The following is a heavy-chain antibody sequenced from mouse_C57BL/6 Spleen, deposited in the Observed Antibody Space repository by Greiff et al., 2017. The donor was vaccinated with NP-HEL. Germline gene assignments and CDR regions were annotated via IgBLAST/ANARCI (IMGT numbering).Heavy chain of an antibody. CDR1: GFTFSDYY. J-gene: IGHJ3*01. CDR3: ARHSTEGFAY. V-gene: IGHV5-12*01. Sequence: EVKLVESGGGLVQPGGSLKLSCAASGFTFSDYYMYWVRQTPEKRLEWVAYISNGGGSTYYPDTVKGRFTISRDNAKNTLYLQMSRLKSEDTAMYYCARHSTEGFAYWGQGTLVTVSA. CDR2: ISNGGGST.